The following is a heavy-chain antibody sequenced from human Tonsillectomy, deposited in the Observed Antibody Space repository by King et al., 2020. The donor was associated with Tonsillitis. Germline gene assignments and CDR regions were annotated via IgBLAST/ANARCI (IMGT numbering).Heavy chain of an antibody. V-gene: IGHV3-74*01. CDR3: AREVEFMDYGVPDAFDI. CDR2: INSDGSTT. CDR1: GFTFSIFW. J-gene: IGHJ3*02. Sequence: VQLVESGGGLVQPGGSLRLSCAASGFTFSIFWMHWVRQAPGKGLVWVSRINSDGSTTSYADSVTGRFTISRDNAKNTRYLKMNSLRAEDTAVYYCAREVEFMDYGVPDAFDIWGQGTMVTVSS. D-gene: IGHD4-17*01.